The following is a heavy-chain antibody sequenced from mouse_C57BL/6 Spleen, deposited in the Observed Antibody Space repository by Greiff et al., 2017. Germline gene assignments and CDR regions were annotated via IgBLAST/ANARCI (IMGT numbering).Heavy chain of an antibody. CDR3: VRDPPYDYDNGFAY. J-gene: IGHJ3*01. CDR1: GFTFNTSA. D-gene: IGHD2-4*01. Sequence: VMLVESGGGLVQPKGSLKLSCAASGFTFNTSAMPWVRQAPGKGLEWVARIRSKRSNYATYYADSVKDRFTLSRDDSQSMLYLQMNNLKTEDTAMDYCVRDPPYDYDNGFAYWGQGTLVTVSA. CDR2: IRSKRSNYAT. V-gene: IGHV10-3*01.